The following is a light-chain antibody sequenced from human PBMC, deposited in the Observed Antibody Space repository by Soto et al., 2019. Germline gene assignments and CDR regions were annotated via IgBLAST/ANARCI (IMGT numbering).Light chain of an antibody. CDR2: GAS. CDR1: QSVSSN. J-gene: IGKJ2*01. CDR3: QQYNNWPPYT. V-gene: IGKV3-15*01. Sequence: EIVMTQSPATLSVSPGERATLSCRASQSVSSNLAWYHQKPGQAPRLLIYGASTRATGIPARFSGSGSGTEFTLTISSLQSEDFALYYWQQYNNWPPYTFGQGTKLVIK.